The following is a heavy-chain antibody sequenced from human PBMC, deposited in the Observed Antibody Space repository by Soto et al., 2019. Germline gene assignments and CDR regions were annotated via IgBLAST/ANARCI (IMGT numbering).Heavy chain of an antibody. CDR1: GFTFSSYA. V-gene: IGHV3-64D*08. Sequence: EVQLVESGGGLVQPGGSLRLSCSASGFTFSSYAMHWVRQAPGKGLEYVSAISSNGGSTYYADSVKGRFTISRDNSKNTLYLQMSSLRAEETAVYYCVKDQSFSLIRPRHIDYWGQGTLVTVSS. CDR3: VKDQSFSLIRPRHIDY. D-gene: IGHD2-21*01. CDR2: ISSNGGST. J-gene: IGHJ4*02.